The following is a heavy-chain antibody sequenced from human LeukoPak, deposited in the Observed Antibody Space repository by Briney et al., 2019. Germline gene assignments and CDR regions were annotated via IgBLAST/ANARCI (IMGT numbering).Heavy chain of an antibody. CDR1: GGSISSHY. CDR3: ARGGYGSGSYYSPNFDY. Sequence: SETLSLTCTVSGGSISSHYWSWIRQPPGKGLEWIGYIYYSGSTNYNPSLKSRVTISVDTSKNQFSLKLSSVTAADTAVYYCARGGYGSGSYYSPNFDYWGQGTLVTVSS. D-gene: IGHD3-10*01. CDR2: IYYSGST. V-gene: IGHV4-59*11. J-gene: IGHJ4*02.